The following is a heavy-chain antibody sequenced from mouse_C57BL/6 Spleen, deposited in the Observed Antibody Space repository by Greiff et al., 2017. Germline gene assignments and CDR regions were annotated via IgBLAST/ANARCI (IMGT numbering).Heavy chain of an antibody. CDR2: ISSGSSTI. CDR1: GFTFSDYG. V-gene: IGHV5-17*01. CDR3: ATIYYYPFDY. D-gene: IGHD1-1*01. J-gene: IGHJ2*01. Sequence: EVMLVESGGGLVKPGGSLKLSCAASGFTFSDYGMHWVRQAPEKGLEWVAYISSGSSTIYYADTVKGRFTISRDNAKNTLFLQMTSLRSEDTAMYYCATIYYYPFDYWGQGTTLTVSS.